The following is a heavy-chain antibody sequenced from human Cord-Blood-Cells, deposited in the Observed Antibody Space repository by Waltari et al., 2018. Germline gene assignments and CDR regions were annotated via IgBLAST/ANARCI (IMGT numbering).Heavy chain of an antibody. CDR2: IKSKTDGGTT. D-gene: IGHD2-21*01. V-gene: IGHV3-15*01. CDR1: GFTFSNAW. J-gene: IGHJ3*02. CDR3: TTEMLLIPKSDI. Sequence: EVQLVESGGGLVKPGGSLRLSCAASGFTFSNAWMSWVRQAAGKGLEWVGRIKSKTDGGTTDYAAPVKGRFTISRDDSKNTLYLQMNSLKTEDTAVYYCTTEMLLIPKSDIWGQGTMVTVSS.